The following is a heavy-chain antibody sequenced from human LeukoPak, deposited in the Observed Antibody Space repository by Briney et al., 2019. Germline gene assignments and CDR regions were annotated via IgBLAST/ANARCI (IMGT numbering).Heavy chain of an antibody. D-gene: IGHD5-18*01. V-gene: IGHV4-31*03. CDR3: ARDQVTYGMDV. CDR2: IYYSGST. CDR1: GGSISSGGYY. Sequence: SETLSLTCTVSGGSISSGGYYWSWIRQHPGKGLEWIGYIYYSGSTYYNPSLKSRVTISVDTSKNQFSLKLSSVTTADTAVYYCARDQVTYGMDVWGQGTTVTVSS. J-gene: IGHJ6*02.